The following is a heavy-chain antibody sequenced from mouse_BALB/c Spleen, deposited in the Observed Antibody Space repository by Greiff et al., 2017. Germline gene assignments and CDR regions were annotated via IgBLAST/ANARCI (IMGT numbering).Heavy chain of an antibody. CDR2: IDPANGNT. V-gene: IGHV14-3*02. Sequence: EVQLQESGAELVKPGASVKLSCTASGFNIKDTYMHWVKQRPEQGLEWIGRIDPANGNTKYDPKFQGKATITADTSSNTAYLQLSSLTSEDTAVYYCAPITTVVATEGYFDYWGQGTTLTVSS. D-gene: IGHD1-1*01. CDR1: GFNIKDTY. CDR3: APITTVVATEGYFDY. J-gene: IGHJ2*01.